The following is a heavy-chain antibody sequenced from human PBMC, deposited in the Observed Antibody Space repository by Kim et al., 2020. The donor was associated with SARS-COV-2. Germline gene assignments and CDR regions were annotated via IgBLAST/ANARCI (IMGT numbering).Heavy chain of an antibody. Sequence: SETLSLTCAVYVGSFSGYYWSWIRQPPGKGLEWIGEINHSGSTNYNPSLKSRVTISVDTSKNQFSLKLSSVTAADTAVYYCARGYDILTGYYAWWYFDYWGQGTLVTVSS. CDR1: VGSFSGYY. D-gene: IGHD3-9*01. CDR2: INHSGST. CDR3: ARGYDILTGYYAWWYFDY. V-gene: IGHV4-34*01. J-gene: IGHJ4*02.